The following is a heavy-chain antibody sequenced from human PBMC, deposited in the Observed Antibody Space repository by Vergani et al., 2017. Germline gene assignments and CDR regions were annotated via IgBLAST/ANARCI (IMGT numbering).Heavy chain of an antibody. J-gene: IGHJ5*02. D-gene: IGHD1-14*01. CDR1: GFTFNQYG. CDR3: ARDVRLLYNRFDP. V-gene: IGHV3-33*01. CDR2: TWYDGNNK. Sequence: VQLVESGGGVVQPGRSLRLSCAASGFTFNQYGMHWVRQAPGKGLEWVAVTWYDGNNKQYADSVKGRFTISRDNSKSTMYLQMNSLRDEDTGVYYCARDVRLLYNRFDPWGQGTLVTVSS.